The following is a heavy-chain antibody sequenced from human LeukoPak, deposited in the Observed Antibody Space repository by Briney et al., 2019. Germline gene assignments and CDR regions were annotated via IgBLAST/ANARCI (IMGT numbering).Heavy chain of an antibody. J-gene: IGHJ4*02. Sequence: LPGRSLRLSRAASGFTFSSYGMHWVRQAPGKGLEWVAVISYDGSNKYYADSVKGRFTISRDNSKNTLYLQMNSLRAEDTAVYYCAKDPRSYWFYFDYWGQGTLVTVSS. CDR2: ISYDGSNK. CDR1: GFTFSSYG. CDR3: AKDPRSYWFYFDY. D-gene: IGHD2-8*02. V-gene: IGHV3-30*18.